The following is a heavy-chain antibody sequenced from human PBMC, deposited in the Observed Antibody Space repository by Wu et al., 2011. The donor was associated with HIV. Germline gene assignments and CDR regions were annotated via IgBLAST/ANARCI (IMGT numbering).Heavy chain of an antibody. D-gene: IGHD3-16*01. CDR1: GYTFINYG. V-gene: IGHV1-18*01. J-gene: IGHJ4*02. CDR3: ARALASLPQGY. Sequence: QVQLVQSGDEVKEPGASVKVSCEASGYTFINYGIIWVRQAPGQGLEWMGWIDPYNGDTHFAQKFQDRVTMTTDTSTSTVYMELRSLTSDDTAIYFCARALASLPQGYWGQGTLVTVSS. CDR2: IDPYNGDT.